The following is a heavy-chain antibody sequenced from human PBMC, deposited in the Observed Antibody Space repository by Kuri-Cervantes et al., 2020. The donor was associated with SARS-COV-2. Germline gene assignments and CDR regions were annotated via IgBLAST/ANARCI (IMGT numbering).Heavy chain of an antibody. J-gene: IGHJ1*01. CDR1: GYSISSGYY. V-gene: IGHV4-38-2*01. CDR2: IYHSGST. CDR3: ARGAGYWDEYFQH. D-gene: IGHD2-15*01. Sequence: SETLSLTCAVSGYSISSGYYWGWIRQPPGKGLEWIGSIYHSGSTYYNPSLKSRVTISVGTSKNQFSLKLSSVTAADTAVYYCARGAGYWDEYFQHWGQGTLVTVSS.